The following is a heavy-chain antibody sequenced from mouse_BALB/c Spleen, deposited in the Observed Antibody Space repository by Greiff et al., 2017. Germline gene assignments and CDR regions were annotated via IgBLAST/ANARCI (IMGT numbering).Heavy chain of an antibody. CDR2: ISSGGSYT. J-gene: IGHJ4*01. CDR1: GFTFSSYA. V-gene: IGHV5-9-4*01. Sequence: DVQLVESGGGLVKPGGSLKLSCAASGFTFSSYAMSWVRQSPEKRLEWVAEISSGGSYTYYPDTVTGRFTISRDNAKNTLYLEMSSLRSEDTAMYYCARGGYGSSPYYAMDYWGQGTSVTVSS. CDR3: ARGGYGSSPYYAMDY. D-gene: IGHD1-1*01.